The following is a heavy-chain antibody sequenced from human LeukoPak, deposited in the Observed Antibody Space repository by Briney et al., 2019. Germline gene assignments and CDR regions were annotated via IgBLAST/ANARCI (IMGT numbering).Heavy chain of an antibody. Sequence: SVKVSCKASGGTFSSYAISWVRQAPGQGLEWMGGIIPIFGTANYAQKFQGRVTITADESTSTAYMELSRLRSEDTAVYYCARDRGLAAREGLVLDYWGQGTLVTVSS. J-gene: IGHJ4*02. D-gene: IGHD6-6*01. CDR2: IIPIFGTA. V-gene: IGHV1-69*13. CDR1: GGTFSSYA. CDR3: ARDRGLAAREGLVLDY.